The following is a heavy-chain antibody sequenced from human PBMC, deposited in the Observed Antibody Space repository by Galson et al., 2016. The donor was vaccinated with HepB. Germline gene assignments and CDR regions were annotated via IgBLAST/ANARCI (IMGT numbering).Heavy chain of an antibody. CDR3: TTDPAGRSFYYGSGSQKFDH. J-gene: IGHJ4*02. CDR1: GFTFRNAW. D-gene: IGHD3-10*01. CDR2: IKSKIDGGTT. V-gene: IGHV3-15*01. Sequence: SLRLSCAVSGFTFRNAWMSWVRQAPGKGLEWVGRIKSKIDGGTTDYAAPVKGRFTISRDDSKNTLYLQMSSLKTEDTAVYYCTTDPAGRSFYYGSGSQKFDHWGQGTLVTVSS.